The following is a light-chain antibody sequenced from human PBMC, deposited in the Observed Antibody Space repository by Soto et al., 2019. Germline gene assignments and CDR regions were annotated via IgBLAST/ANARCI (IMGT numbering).Light chain of an antibody. V-gene: IGLV1-47*01. CDR3: AAWDDSLSGRGV. J-gene: IGLJ2*01. Sequence: VLTQPPSASGTPGQRVTISCSGSSSNIGNNYVYWYQMVPGTAPKLLIYRNNQRPSGVPDRFSGSRSGTSASLAISGLRSEDEADYYCAAWDDSLSGRGVFGGGTKLTVL. CDR2: RNN. CDR1: SSNIGNNY.